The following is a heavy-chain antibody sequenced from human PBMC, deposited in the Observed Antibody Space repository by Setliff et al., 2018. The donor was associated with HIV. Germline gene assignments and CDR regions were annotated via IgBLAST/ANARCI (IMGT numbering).Heavy chain of an antibody. V-gene: IGHV3-7*05. CDR1: GFTFSSYW. D-gene: IGHD6-6*01. CDR3: AKEPKLGGIAAPFDY. Sequence: PGGSLRLSCAASGFTFSSYWMSWVRQAPGKGLEWVANIKQDGSEKYYVDSVKGRFTISRDNSKNTLYLQMNSLRLEDTAVYYCAKEPKLGGIAAPFDYWGQGTLVTVSS. J-gene: IGHJ4*02. CDR2: IKQDGSEK.